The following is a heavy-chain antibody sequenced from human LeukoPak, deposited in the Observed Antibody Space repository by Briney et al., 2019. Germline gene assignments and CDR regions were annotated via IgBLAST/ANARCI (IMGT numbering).Heavy chain of an antibody. CDR3: ARAGYCSSTSCYRFDY. D-gene: IGHD2-2*01. CDR1: GGSISSGGYY. J-gene: IGHJ4*02. Sequence: SETLSLTFTVSGGSISSGGYYWSWIRQQPGKGLEWIGYIYYSGSTYYNPSLKSRVTISVDTSKNQFSLKLSSVTAADTAVYYCARAGYCSSTSCYRFDYWGQGTLVTVSS. CDR2: IYYSGST. V-gene: IGHV4-31*03.